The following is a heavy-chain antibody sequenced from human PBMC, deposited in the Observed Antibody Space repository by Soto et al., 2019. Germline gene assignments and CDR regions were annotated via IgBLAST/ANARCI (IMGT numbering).Heavy chain of an antibody. CDR3: AKDGDIVVPAVADYYFDY. CDR2: ISYDGSNK. D-gene: IGHD2-15*01. V-gene: IGHV3-30*18. CDR1: GFTFSSYG. J-gene: IGHJ4*02. Sequence: PGGSLRLSCAASGFTFSSYGMHWVRQAPGKGLEWVAVISYDGSNKYYADSVKGRFTISRDNSKNTLYLQMNSLRAEDTAVYYCAKDGDIVVPAVADYYFDYWGQGTLVTVS.